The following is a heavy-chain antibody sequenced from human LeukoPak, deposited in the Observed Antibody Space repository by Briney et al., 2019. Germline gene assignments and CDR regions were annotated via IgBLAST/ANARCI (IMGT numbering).Heavy chain of an antibody. V-gene: IGHV1-24*01. Sequence: ASVKVSCKISGYTLTELYMHWVRQAPGKGLEWMGGFDPEDGETIYARKFQGRVTMTEDTSTDTAYMELSSLRSEDTAVYYCATDRYDSRSGAVLDTTFDYWGQGTLVTVSS. CDR1: GYTLTELY. CDR3: ATDRYDSRSGAVLDTTFDY. D-gene: IGHD3-22*01. J-gene: IGHJ4*02. CDR2: FDPEDGET.